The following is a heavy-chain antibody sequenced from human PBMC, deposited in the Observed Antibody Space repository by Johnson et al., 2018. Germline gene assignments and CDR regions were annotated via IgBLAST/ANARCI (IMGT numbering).Heavy chain of an antibody. Sequence: VQLVESGGGLVQPGGSLRLSCAASGFTFSSYAMSWVRQAPGKGLEWVSAISGSGGSTYYADSVKGRLTISRDNSKNTLYLQMNSLRAEDTAVYYCAFPNRGVLGAFDSWGQGTMVTVSS. J-gene: IGHJ3*02. CDR2: ISGSGGST. V-gene: IGHV3-23*04. CDR3: AFPNRGVLGAFDS. D-gene: IGHD3-10*01. CDR1: GFTFSSYA.